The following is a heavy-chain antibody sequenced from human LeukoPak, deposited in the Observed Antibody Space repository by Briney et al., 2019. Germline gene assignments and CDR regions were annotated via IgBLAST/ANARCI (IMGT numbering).Heavy chain of an antibody. CDR2: IYTSGST. J-gene: IGHJ6*03. CDR1: GYSISSGYY. D-gene: IGHD5-18*01. Sequence: SETLSLTCTVSGYSISSGYYWGWIRQPAGKGLEWIGRIYTSGSTNYNPSLKSRVTISVDMSKNQFSLKLRSVTAADTAVYYCARTTEGGYSYGYFYYYYMDVWGKGTTVTISS. CDR3: ARTTEGGYSYGYFYYYYMDV. V-gene: IGHV4-61*02.